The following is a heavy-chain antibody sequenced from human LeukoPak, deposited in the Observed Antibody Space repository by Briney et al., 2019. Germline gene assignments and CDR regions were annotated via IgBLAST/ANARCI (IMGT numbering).Heavy chain of an antibody. J-gene: IGHJ4*02. D-gene: IGHD3-10*01. CDR2: INHSGST. V-gene: IGHV4-34*01. Sequence: SETLSLTCAVYGGSFSGYYWSWIRQPPGKGLEWIGEINHSGSTNYNPSLKSRVTISVDTSKNQFSLKLSSVTAADTAVYYCARDWQYYGSGSLRFWGQGTLVTVSS. CDR1: GGSFSGYY. CDR3: ARDWQYYGSGSLRF.